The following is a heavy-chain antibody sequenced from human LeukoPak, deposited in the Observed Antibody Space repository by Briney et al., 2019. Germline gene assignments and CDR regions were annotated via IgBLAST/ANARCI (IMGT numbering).Heavy chain of an antibody. D-gene: IGHD6-13*01. Sequence: SETLSLPCAVYGGSFSGYYWSWIRQPPGKGLEWIGEINHSGSTNYNPSLKSRVTISVDTSKNQFSLKLSSVTAADTAVYYCASRTAAPGDNWFDPWAQGTLVTVSS. CDR1: GGSFSGYY. CDR2: INHSGST. V-gene: IGHV4-34*01. CDR3: ASRTAAPGDNWFDP. J-gene: IGHJ5*02.